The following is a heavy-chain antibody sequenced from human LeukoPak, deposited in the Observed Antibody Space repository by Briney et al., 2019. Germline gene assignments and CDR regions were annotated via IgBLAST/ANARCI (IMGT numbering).Heavy chain of an antibody. V-gene: IGHV4-61*01. CDR1: GGSVSSDSNY. CDR2: ISYSGST. Sequence: SETLSLTCTVSGGSVSSDSNYWSWIRQPPGKGLEWIGYISYSGSTDYNPSLKSRVSMSLGTSKNELSLKLDSVTAADTAVYYCARGYRNNWRFDCWGQGTLVTVSS. D-gene: IGHD6-13*01. CDR3: ARGYRNNWRFDC. J-gene: IGHJ4*02.